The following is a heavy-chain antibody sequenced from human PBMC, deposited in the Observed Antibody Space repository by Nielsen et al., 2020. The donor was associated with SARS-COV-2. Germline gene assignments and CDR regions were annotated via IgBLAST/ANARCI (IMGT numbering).Heavy chain of an antibody. CDR2: IYHCGST. V-gene: IGHV4-4*02. CDR3: ARDCSCGLGSSPSYYFDY. J-gene: IGHJ4*02. D-gene: IGHD7-27*01. Sequence: SETLSLTCAVSGGSISSNNWWSWVRPPPGKGLEWIGEIYHCGSTNYSPSLKTRVTISVDKSKNQFSLELRSVTAADTAVYYCARDCSCGLGSSPSYYFDYWGQGTLVTVSS. CDR1: GGSISSNNW.